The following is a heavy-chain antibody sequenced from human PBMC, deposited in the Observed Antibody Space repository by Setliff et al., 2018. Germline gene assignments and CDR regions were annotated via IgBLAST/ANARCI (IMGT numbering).Heavy chain of an antibody. D-gene: IGHD3-9*01. V-gene: IGHV1-2*02. CDR3: AGPFDVGPYPRPIDGLDL. CDR2: INPNSGGR. CDR1: GYIFRDYY. J-gene: IGHJ3*01. Sequence: ASVKVSCKASGYIFRDYYIHWVRQAPGQGLEWMGWINPNSGGREYAEAFQGRVTMTGDTSIRTAFMELSGLTSDDTAVYYCAGPFDVGPYPRPIDGLDLWGQGSRVTVSS.